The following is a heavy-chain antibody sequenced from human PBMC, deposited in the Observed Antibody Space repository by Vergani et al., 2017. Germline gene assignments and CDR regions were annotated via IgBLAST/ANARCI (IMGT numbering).Heavy chain of an antibody. V-gene: IGHV3-30*02. CDR1: GFTLSNYD. CDR2: IQFDGSNQ. D-gene: IGHD3-3*01. Sequence: QVQLVESGGGVVQRGGSLRLSCATSGFTLSNYDMQWIRQGPGKGLEFVAFIQFDGSNQYYADSVKGRFTLSRDFSKITLYLQMNSLRTDDTATYYCAKHFRGWSIDYWGQGTQVIVSS. CDR3: AKHFRGWSIDY. J-gene: IGHJ4*02.